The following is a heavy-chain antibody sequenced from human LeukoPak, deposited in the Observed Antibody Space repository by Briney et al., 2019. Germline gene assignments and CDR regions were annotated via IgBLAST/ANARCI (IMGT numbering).Heavy chain of an antibody. Sequence: NPSETLSLTCTVSGGTISSYYWSGIRQPPGKGLEWIGYIYYSGSTNYNPSLKSRVTISVDTSKNQFSLKVSSVTAADTAVYYCARHGLDSTSFYYYMDVWGKGTTVTVSS. CDR2: IYYSGST. J-gene: IGHJ6*03. CDR1: GGTISSYY. V-gene: IGHV4-59*08. CDR3: ARHGLDSTSFYYYMDV. D-gene: IGHD3/OR15-3a*01.